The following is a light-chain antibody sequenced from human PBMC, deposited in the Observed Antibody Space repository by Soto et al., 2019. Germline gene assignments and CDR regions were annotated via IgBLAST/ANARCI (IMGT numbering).Light chain of an antibody. CDR1: SSVVGSFNF. V-gene: IGLV2-23*02. Sequence: QSALTQPASVSGSPGQSITISCTRTSSVVGSFNFVSWYQQYPGKAPKVLIYEVTKRPSGVSDRFSGSKSGNTASLTISGLQAEDEADYYCCSDAGRSTYVFGGGTKVTVL. J-gene: IGLJ1*01. CDR3: CSDAGRSTYV. CDR2: EVT.